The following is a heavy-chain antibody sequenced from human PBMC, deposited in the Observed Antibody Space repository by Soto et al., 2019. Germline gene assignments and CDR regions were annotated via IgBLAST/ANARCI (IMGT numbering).Heavy chain of an antibody. CDR3: ATAHANGGGAFDI. CDR2: ILVGGST. V-gene: IGHV3-23*01. J-gene: IGHJ3*02. Sequence: GGSLRLSCAASGFTCRSYDMSWVRQAPGKGLEWVSTILVGGSTHYPDSVKGRFTISRDNSKNTVFLQMNSLTAGDTAVYYCATAHANGGGAFDICGQGTMVTVSS. D-gene: IGHD2-8*01. CDR1: GFTCRSYD.